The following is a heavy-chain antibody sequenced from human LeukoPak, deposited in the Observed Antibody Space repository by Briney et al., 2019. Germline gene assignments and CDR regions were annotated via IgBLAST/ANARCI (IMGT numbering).Heavy chain of an antibody. CDR3: AKLDALVTPSATTNYYHLDV. CDR2: IYADDSDT. CDR1: GYSFNTNR. V-gene: IGHV5-51*03. Sequence: PGESLKISCRGSGYSFNTNRIGWVRQRPGKGLEWMGIIYADDSDTKYSPSFRGQVTISVDKSISTTYLQWSGLKASDTAIYYCAKLDALVTPSATTNYYHLDVWGKGTTLTVSS. D-gene: IGHD2-21*02. J-gene: IGHJ6*03.